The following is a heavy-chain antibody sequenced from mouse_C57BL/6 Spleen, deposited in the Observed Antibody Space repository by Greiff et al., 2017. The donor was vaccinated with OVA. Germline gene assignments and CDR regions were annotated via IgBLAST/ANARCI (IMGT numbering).Heavy chain of an antibody. CDR3: ARKPQYDGSSYGYFGV. Sequence: VQLQQSGPELVKPGASVKISCKASGYAFRSSWMNWVKQRPGKGLEWIGRMYPGAGDTNYNGKFKGKATLTADKSSSTAYMQLSSLTSEDSAVYFCARKPQYDGSSYGYFGVWGTGTTVTVSS. CDR1: GYAFRSSW. CDR2: MYPGAGDT. J-gene: IGHJ1*03. V-gene: IGHV1-82*01. D-gene: IGHD1-1*01.